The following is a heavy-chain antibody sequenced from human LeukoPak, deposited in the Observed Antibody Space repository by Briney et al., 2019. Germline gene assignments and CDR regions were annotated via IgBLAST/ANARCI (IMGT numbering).Heavy chain of an antibody. D-gene: IGHD2-15*01. CDR3: TTPASPRLLLPYDY. CDR2: IKGKTDGGTT. Sequence: PGGSLRLSCAASGFTFTNAWMSWVRQAPGKGLEWVGRIKGKTDGGTTEYAAPVKGGFTISRDDSENTLYLQMNSLKTEDTGVYYCTTPASPRLLLPYDYWGQGTLVTVSS. J-gene: IGHJ4*02. CDR1: GFTFTNAW. V-gene: IGHV3-15*01.